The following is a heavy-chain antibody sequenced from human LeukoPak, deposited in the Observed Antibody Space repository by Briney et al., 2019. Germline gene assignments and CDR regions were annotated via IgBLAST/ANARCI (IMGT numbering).Heavy chain of an antibody. V-gene: IGHV3-23*01. CDR2: IHSRGDNT. CDR1: GFSFNSFG. J-gene: IGHJ6*03. D-gene: IGHD3-10*01. Sequence: GGSLRLSCAASGFSFNSFGMSWVRQTPGKGLKWVSSIHSRGDNTHYADSLEGRFTISRDTWKNTVYLQMNRLRVEDTATYYCARQILRGSYFYYLDVWGTGTPVTVSS. CDR3: ARQILRGSYFYYLDV.